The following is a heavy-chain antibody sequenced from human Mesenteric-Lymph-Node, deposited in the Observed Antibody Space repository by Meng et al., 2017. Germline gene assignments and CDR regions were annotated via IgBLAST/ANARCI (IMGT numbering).Heavy chain of an antibody. CDR1: VDSVLSNNAA. V-gene: IGHV6-1*01. CDR2: TYYRSKWYN. Sequence: GPGVAHPSDTLPLTWSVSVDSVLSNNAAVTWIRQSPSRGVEWLGRTYYRSKWYNGYAVSVKSRITINPDTSKNQFSLQLNSVTPEDTAMYYCARSGSSGWIDYWGQGTLVTVSS. D-gene: IGHD6-19*01. J-gene: IGHJ4*02. CDR3: ARSGSSGWIDY.